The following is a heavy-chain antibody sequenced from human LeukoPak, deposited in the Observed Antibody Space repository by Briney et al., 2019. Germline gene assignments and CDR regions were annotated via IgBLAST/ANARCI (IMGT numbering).Heavy chain of an antibody. J-gene: IGHJ4*02. V-gene: IGHV4-39*07. Sequence: SETLSLTCTVSGGSISSSSYYWGWIRQPPGKGLEWIGSIYYSGSTYYNPSLKSRVTISVDTSKNQFSLKLSSVTAADTAVYYCARVVARIFGTGAPNIWGQGTLVTVSS. CDR1: GGSISSSSYY. CDR2: IYYSGST. CDR3: ARVVARIFGTGAPNI. D-gene: IGHD3-3*02.